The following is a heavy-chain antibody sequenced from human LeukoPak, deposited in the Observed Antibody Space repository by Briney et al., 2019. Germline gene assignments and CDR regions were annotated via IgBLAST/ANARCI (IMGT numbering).Heavy chain of an antibody. CDR1: GGSISSGGYY. V-gene: IGHV4-31*03. Sequence: SETLSLTCTVSGGSISSGGYYWSWIRQHPGKGLEWIGYIYYSGSTYYNPSLKSRVTISVDTSKNQFSLKPSSVTAADTAVYYCARWALIDGYYDYWGQGTLVTVSS. CDR2: IYYSGST. D-gene: IGHD3-22*01. J-gene: IGHJ4*02. CDR3: ARWALIDGYYDY.